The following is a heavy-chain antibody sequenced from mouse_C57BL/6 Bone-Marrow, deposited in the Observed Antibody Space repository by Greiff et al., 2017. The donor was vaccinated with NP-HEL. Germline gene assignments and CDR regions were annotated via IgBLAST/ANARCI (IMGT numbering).Heavy chain of an antibody. CDR2: ISNLAYSI. V-gene: IGHV5-15*01. CDR3: ARLYYGYDGYAMDD. J-gene: IGHJ4*01. CDR1: GFTFTDYG. D-gene: IGHD2-2*01. Sequence: DVMLVESGGGLVQPGGSLKLSCAASGFTFTDYGMAWVRQAPRKGPEWVAFISNLAYSIYYADTVTGRFTISRENAKNTLYLEMSSLRSEDTAMYYCARLYYGYDGYAMDDWGQGTSVTVSS.